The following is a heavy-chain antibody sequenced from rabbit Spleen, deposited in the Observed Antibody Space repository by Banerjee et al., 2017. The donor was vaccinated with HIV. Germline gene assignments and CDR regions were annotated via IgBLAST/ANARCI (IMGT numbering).Heavy chain of an antibody. D-gene: IGHD8-1*01. CDR3: ARDSGSSFSSYGMDL. Sequence: QEQLVESGGGLVKPGASLTLTCKASGLDFSSNHYMCWVRQAPGKGLEWIACIEGGSSAFSYFASWAKGRFTISKTSSTTVTLQMTSLTAADTATYFCARDSGSSFSSYGMDLWGQGTLVTVS. V-gene: IGHV1S45*01. CDR2: IEGGSSAFS. J-gene: IGHJ6*01. CDR1: GLDFSSNHY.